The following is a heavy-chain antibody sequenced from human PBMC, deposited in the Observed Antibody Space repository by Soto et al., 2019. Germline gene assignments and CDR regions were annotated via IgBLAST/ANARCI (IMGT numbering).Heavy chain of an antibody. V-gene: IGHV1-2*02. CDR3: ARCHRGSGWSAPLFVYYYNCIDF. CDR1: GYTFTGYY. J-gene: IGHJ6*02. Sequence: APVKGSLKASGYTFTGYYMHWVGQAPGQVLDCIGWINANSGGTNYAENFQGRVTIAADESTSTAYMELSRMRSEDTAVYYCARCHRGSGWSAPLFVYYYNCIDFWRQANTITVPS. CDR2: INANSGGT. D-gene: IGHD6-19*01.